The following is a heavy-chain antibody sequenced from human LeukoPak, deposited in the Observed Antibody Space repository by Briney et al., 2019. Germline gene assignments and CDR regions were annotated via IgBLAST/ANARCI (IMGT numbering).Heavy chain of an antibody. CDR1: GYTFTGYY. CDR2: INPNSGGT. J-gene: IGHJ4*02. Sequence: ASVKVSCKASGYTFTGYYMHWVRQAPGQGHEWMGWINPNSGGTNYAQKFQGRVTMTRDTSISTAYMELSRLRSDDTAVYYCARDWYYYDSSGYPGDYWGQETLVTVSS. V-gene: IGHV1-2*02. D-gene: IGHD3-22*01. CDR3: ARDWYYYDSSGYPGDY.